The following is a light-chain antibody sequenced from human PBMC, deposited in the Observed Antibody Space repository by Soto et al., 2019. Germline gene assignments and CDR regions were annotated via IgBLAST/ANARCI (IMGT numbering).Light chain of an antibody. CDR1: QSVSANS. CDR3: QQYGSSPLT. J-gene: IGKJ4*01. Sequence: IVLTQAPGTLSLSPGERASLSCRASQSVSANSLAWYQQKPGQAPRLLIYAASSRATGIPDRFSGSGSGTDFTLSISRVETEDFAVNYCQQYGSSPLTFGGGTKVEIK. V-gene: IGKV3-20*01. CDR2: AAS.